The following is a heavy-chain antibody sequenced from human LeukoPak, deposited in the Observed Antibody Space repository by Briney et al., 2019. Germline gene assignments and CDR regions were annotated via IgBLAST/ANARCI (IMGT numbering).Heavy chain of an antibody. CDR2: IIPIFGTA. D-gene: IGHD3-22*01. V-gene: IGHV1-69*13. J-gene: IGHJ4*02. CDR1: GYTFTSYD. CDR3: ARDFDYDSSGYYVFDY. Sequence: SVKVSCKASGYTFTSYDINWVRQATGQGLEWMGGIIPIFGTANYAQKFQGRVTITADESTSTAYMELSSLRSEDTAVYYCARDFDYDSSGYYVFDYWGQGTLVTVSS.